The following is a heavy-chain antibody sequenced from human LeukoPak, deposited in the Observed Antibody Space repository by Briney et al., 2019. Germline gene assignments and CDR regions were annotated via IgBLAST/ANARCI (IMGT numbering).Heavy chain of an antibody. Sequence: SETLSLTCTVSGGSISSNCWSWIRQSPGRGLEWIGCIYASGTTNYNPSPKGRLTRSVDTSNNRFSLTVTSVTAADTAAYFCGGRGFWGQGTLVTVSS. CDR3: GGRGF. CDR2: IYASGTT. D-gene: IGHD3-10*01. V-gene: IGHV4-4*07. J-gene: IGHJ1*01. CDR1: GGSISSNC.